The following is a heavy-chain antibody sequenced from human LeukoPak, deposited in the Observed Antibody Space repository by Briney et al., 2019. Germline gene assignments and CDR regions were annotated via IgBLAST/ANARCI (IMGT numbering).Heavy chain of an antibody. CDR3: ARGTMVRGVIGYY. D-gene: IGHD3-10*01. CDR1: GFTFSSYA. CDR2: ISRTSSVI. J-gene: IGHJ4*02. Sequence: GGSLRLSCAASGFTFSSYAMTWVRQAPGMGLEWLSYISRTSSVIHYADSVKGRFTISRDNAKNSLYLQMNSLRAEDTAVYYCARGTMVRGVIGYYWGQGTLVTVSS. V-gene: IGHV3-48*04.